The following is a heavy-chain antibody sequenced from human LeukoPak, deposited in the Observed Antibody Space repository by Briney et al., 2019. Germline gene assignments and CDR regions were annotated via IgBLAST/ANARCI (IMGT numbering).Heavy chain of an antibody. CDR1: GGSINNYY. J-gene: IGHJ3*02. V-gene: IGHV4-4*07. CDR2: NYTRGSA. D-gene: IGHD2-15*01. CDR3: SRGRYCSADICSGGDAFDI. Sequence: PSETLSLTCTVTGGSINNYYWSWIRQPAGKGLEWIGRNYTRGSANYNPSLKCRVTISVDTSKNQLSLKPSSVTAADTAVYYCSRGRYCSADICSGGDAFDIWGQGTMVSVSS.